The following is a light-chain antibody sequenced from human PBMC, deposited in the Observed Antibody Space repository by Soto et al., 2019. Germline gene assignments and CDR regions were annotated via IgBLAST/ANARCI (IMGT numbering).Light chain of an antibody. V-gene: IGKV1-33*01. J-gene: IGKJ5*01. CDR3: QQYENLPT. Sequence: DIQMTQSPSSLCASVGDRATMPCQASQNINNYVNWYQQKPGRAPKLLIYDASNLEAGVPSRLRGGGSGTDFTFTIRRLQPEDIATYYCQQYENLPTFGQGTRLEIK. CDR2: DAS. CDR1: QNINNY.